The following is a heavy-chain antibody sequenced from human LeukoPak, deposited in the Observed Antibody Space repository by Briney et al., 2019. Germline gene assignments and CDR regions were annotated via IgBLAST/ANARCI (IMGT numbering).Heavy chain of an antibody. J-gene: IGHJ4*02. CDR2: INHSGST. Sequence: SETLSLTCAVYGGSFSGYYWSWIRPPPGKGLEWIGEINHSGSTNYNPSLKSRVTISVDTSKNQFSLKLSSVTAADTAVYYCARGFDYGGNSGFFDYWGQGTLVTVSS. CDR1: GGSFSGYY. CDR3: ARGFDYGGNSGFFDY. V-gene: IGHV4-34*01. D-gene: IGHD4-23*01.